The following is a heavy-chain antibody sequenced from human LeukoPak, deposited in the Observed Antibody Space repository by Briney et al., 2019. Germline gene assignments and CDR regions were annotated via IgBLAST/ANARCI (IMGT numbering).Heavy chain of an antibody. CDR1: GFTFSNAW. Sequence: PGGSLRLSCAASGFTFSNAWMNWVRQAPGKGLEWVGRIKSKTDGGTTDYAAPVKGRFTISRDDSKNTLYLQMNSLKTEDTALYYCTSTYYYDSRGYLEKETDYWGQGTLVTVSS. V-gene: IGHV3-15*01. CDR3: TSTYYYDSRGYLEKETDY. D-gene: IGHD3-22*01. CDR2: IKSKTDGGTT. J-gene: IGHJ4*02.